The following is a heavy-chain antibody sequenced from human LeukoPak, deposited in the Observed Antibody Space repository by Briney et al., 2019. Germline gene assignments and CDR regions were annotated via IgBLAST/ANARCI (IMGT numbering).Heavy chain of an antibody. V-gene: IGHV3-11*01. CDR1: GFTFSDYY. CDR3: ARQWFGDY. D-gene: IGHD3-10*01. CDR2: ITSSGTNI. Sequence: KTGGSLRLSCAASGFTFSDYYMSWIRQTPGKGPEWLSYITSSGTNIYYADSVKGRFTVSRDNAKSSLYLQMNSLRAEDTAVYYCARQWFGDYWGQGTLVTVSS. J-gene: IGHJ4*02.